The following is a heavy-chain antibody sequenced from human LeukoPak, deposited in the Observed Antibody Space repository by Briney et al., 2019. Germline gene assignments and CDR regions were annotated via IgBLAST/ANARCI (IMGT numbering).Heavy chain of an antibody. CDR2: VYYSGST. V-gene: IGHV4-31*03. CDR3: ARDTLARNAFDI. D-gene: IGHD3-16*01. CDR1: GGSISSGGYY. J-gene: IGHJ3*02. Sequence: SQTLSLTCTVSGGSISSGGYYWSWIRQHPGKGLEWIGYVYYSGSTYYNPSLKSRVTISVDTSRNQFSLKLSSVTAADTAVYYCARDTLARNAFDIWGQGTMVTVSS.